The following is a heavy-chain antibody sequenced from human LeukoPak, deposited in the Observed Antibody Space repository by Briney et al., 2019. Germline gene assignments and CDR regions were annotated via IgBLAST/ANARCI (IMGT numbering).Heavy chain of an antibody. D-gene: IGHD5-18*01. J-gene: IGHJ4*02. Sequence: SETLSLTCTVSGGSISSYYWSWIRQPPGKDLEWIGNIFPNGRTNYNPSLKSRVSISVHTSRSQFSLQLTSATAADTAVYYCARSIHSFGSYYFDSWGQGPLVIVSS. CDR3: ARSIHSFGSYYFDS. CDR1: GGSISSYY. V-gene: IGHV4-4*09. CDR2: IFPNGRT.